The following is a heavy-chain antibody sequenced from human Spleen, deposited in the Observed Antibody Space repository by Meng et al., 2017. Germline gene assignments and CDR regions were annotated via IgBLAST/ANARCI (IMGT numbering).Heavy chain of an antibody. V-gene: IGHV3-74*01. Sequence: EVQLVESGGGLVQPGESLRLSCAASGFTFSSYWMHWVRQAPGKGLMWVSRVNTDESNRDYADSVRGRFTISRDNAKSTLYLQMNSLRVEDTAVYYCARGELPYYFDYWGQGALVTVSS. CDR3: ARGELPYYFDY. CDR2: VNTDESNR. D-gene: IGHD1-7*01. CDR1: GFTFSSYW. J-gene: IGHJ4*02.